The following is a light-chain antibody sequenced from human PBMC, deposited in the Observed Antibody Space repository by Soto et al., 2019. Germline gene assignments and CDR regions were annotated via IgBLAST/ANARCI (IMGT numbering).Light chain of an antibody. J-gene: IGKJ1*01. Sequence: EVVMTQSVATLSVAPGVKANLSCRASQSVNSNLAWYQQKPGQAPRLLIYGASTRATGIPARFSGSASGTEFTLTISSLQYEDFAVYYCQQYNNWPLTFGQGARLHIK. CDR1: QSVNSN. V-gene: IGKV3-15*01. CDR3: QQYNNWPLT. CDR2: GAS.